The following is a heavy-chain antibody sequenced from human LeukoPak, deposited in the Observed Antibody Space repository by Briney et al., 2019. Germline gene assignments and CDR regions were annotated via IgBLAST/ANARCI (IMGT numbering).Heavy chain of an antibody. D-gene: IGHD3-16*02. Sequence: AASVTVSCKASGYTFTGYYMHWVRQAPGQGLEWMGWINPNSGGTNYAQKFQGRVTMTRDTSISTAYMELSRLRSDDTAVYYCARGASFGGVIVNDYWGQGTLVTVSS. V-gene: IGHV1-2*02. CDR3: ARGASFGGVIVNDY. CDR2: INPNSGGT. CDR1: GYTFTGYY. J-gene: IGHJ4*02.